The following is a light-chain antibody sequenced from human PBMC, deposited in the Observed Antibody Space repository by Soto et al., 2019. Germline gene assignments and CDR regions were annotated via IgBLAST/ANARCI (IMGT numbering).Light chain of an antibody. CDR2: EVS. V-gene: IGLV2-14*01. Sequence: QSALTQPASVSGSPGQSITISCTGTSSDIGGYNYVSWYQQHPDKAPKLMIFEVSNRPSGVSNRFSGSKSANTAYLTIAGLLPEDEADYYCSSYTTISTVAFGGGTKLTVL. J-gene: IGLJ3*02. CDR1: SSDIGGYNY. CDR3: SSYTTISTVA.